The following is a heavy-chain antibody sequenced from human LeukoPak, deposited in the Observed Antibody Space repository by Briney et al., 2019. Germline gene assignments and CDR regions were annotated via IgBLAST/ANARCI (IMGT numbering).Heavy chain of an antibody. CDR2: ISGSGGST. CDR1: GFTFSSYA. D-gene: IGHD2-21*02. J-gene: IGHJ4*02. CDR3: ARGALRVPFVVVTTMDY. V-gene: IGHV3-23*01. Sequence: GGSLRLSCAASGFTFSSYAMSWVRQAPGKGLEWVSAISGSGGSTYYADSVKGRFTISGDNSKNTLYLQMNSLRAEDTAVYYCARGALRVPFVVVTTMDYWGQGTLVTVSS.